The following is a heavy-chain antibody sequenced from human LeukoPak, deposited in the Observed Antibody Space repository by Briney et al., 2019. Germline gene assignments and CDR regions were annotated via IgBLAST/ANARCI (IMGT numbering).Heavy chain of an antibody. CDR3: ASDCSGGSCQIDY. D-gene: IGHD2-15*01. Sequence: PSETLSLTCTVSGGSISSSSYYWGWIRQPPGQGLEWIGTIYYSGSTYYNPSLKSRVTISVDTSKNQFSLKLSSVTAADTAVYYCASDCSGGSCQIDYWGQGTLVTVSS. J-gene: IGHJ4*02. V-gene: IGHV4-39*07. CDR1: GGSISSSSYY. CDR2: IYYSGST.